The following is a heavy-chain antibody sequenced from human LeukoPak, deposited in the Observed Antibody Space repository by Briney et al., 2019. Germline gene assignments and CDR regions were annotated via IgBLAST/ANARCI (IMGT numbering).Heavy chain of an antibody. CDR2: ISGSGSST. J-gene: IGHJ6*02. CDR1: GVSFKDHW. CDR3: AKVRAWDYYYGMDV. Sequence: GGSLGLSCAASGVSFKDHWMSWVRQAPGKGLEWVSAISGSGSSTYYADSVKGRFTISRDNSKNTLYLQMNSLRAEDTAVYYCAKVRAWDYYYGMDVWGQGTTVTVSS. V-gene: IGHV3-23*01. D-gene: IGHD3-16*01.